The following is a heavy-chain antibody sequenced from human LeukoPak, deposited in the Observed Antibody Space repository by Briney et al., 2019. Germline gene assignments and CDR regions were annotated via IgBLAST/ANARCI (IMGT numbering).Heavy chain of an antibody. J-gene: IGHJ4*02. CDR3: ARGDGVIMNY. CDR2: IKTDGSST. Sequence: PGGSLRLSCAGSGDSWMHWVRQVPGKGLVWVSRIKTDGSSTSYADSVKGRFTISNDNAENTLYLQMNSLRAEDTAVYYRARGDGVIMNYWGQGTLVTVSS. V-gene: IGHV3-74*01. D-gene: IGHD3-10*01. CDR1: GDSW.